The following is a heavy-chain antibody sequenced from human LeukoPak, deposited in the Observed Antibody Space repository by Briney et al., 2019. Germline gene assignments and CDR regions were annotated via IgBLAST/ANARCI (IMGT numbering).Heavy chain of an antibody. CDR1: GGCFSGYY. V-gene: IGHV4-34*01. CDR3: ARGTALLWFGELRGTWFDP. J-gene: IGHJ5*02. Sequence: PSETLSLTCAVYGGCFSGYYWSWIRQPPGKGLEWIGEINHSGSTNYNPSLKSRVTISVDTSKNQFSLKLSSVTAADTAVYYCARGTALLWFGELRGTWFDPWGQGTLVTVSS. D-gene: IGHD3-10*01. CDR2: INHSGST.